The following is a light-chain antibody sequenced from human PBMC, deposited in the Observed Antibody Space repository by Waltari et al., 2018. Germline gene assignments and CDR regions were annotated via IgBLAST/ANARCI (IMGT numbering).Light chain of an antibody. Sequence: CRASQTINTKFLVWYQQKPGQAPRLRIHGASSRATGFPDRFSGSGSGTDFTLTISRLEPEDVAVYYCQQYDGSILTFGGGTKVEI. CDR3: QQYDGSILT. CDR1: QTINTKF. V-gene: IGKV3-20*01. J-gene: IGKJ4*01. CDR2: GAS.